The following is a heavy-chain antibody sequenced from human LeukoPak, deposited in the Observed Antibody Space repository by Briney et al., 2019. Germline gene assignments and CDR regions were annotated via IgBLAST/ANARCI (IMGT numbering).Heavy chain of an antibody. J-gene: IGHJ4*02. V-gene: IGHV3-64*01. CDR3: ARDKSVGASLFDY. D-gene: IGHD1-26*01. Sequence: GGSLRLSCAASGFTFSSYAMHWVRQAPGKGLEYVSAISSNGGSTYYANSVKGRFTISRDNSKNTLYLQMGSLRAEDMAVYYCARDKSVGASLFDYWGQGTLVTVSS. CDR1: GFTFSSYA. CDR2: ISSNGGST.